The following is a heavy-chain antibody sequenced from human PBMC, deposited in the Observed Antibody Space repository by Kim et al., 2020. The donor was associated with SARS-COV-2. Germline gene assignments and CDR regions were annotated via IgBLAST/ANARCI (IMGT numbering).Heavy chain of an antibody. CDR3: AGGTYYYDSSGYSHPDY. Sequence: GGSLRLSCAASGFTFSDYYMSWIRQAPGKGLEWVSYISSSSSYTNYADSVKGRFTISRDNAKNSLYLQMNSLRAEDTAVYYCAGGTYYYDSSGYSHPDYWGQGTLVTVSS. CDR1: GFTFSDYY. V-gene: IGHV3-11*06. CDR2: ISSSSSYT. J-gene: IGHJ4*02. D-gene: IGHD3-22*01.